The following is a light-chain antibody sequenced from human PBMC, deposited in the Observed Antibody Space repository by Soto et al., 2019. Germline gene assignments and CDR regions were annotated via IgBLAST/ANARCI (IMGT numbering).Light chain of an antibody. CDR2: GAS. CDR1: QSVDSY. CDR3: QQRANWPLTT. Sequence: EIVLTQSPGTLSLSPGERATLSCRASQSVDSYLVWYQQKPGQAPRLLIFGASNRATGIPARFSGSGSGTDFTLTINSLEPDDFAVYYCQQRANWPLTTFGHGTRLEIK. J-gene: IGKJ5*01. V-gene: IGKV3-11*01.